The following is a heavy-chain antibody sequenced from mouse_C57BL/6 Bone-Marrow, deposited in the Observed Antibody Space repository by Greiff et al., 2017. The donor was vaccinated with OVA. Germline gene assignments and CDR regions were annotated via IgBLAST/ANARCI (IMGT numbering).Heavy chain of an antibody. Sequence: EVQGVESGGGLVQPKGSLKLSCAASGFSFNTYAMNWVRQAPGKGLEWVARIRSKSNNYATYYADSVKDRFTISRDDSESMLYLQMNNLKTEDTAMYDCVRQDDYEGAMDYWGQGTSVTVSS. J-gene: IGHJ4*01. CDR1: GFSFNTYA. V-gene: IGHV10-1*01. CDR3: VRQDDYEGAMDY. D-gene: IGHD2-4*01. CDR2: IRSKSNNYAT.